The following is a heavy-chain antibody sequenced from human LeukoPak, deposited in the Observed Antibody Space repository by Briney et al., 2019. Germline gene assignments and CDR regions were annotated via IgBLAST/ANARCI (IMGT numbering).Heavy chain of an antibody. Sequence: PSETLSLTCTVSGGSISSSSYYWGWIRQPPWKGLEWIGNIYYSGSTYYNPSLKSRVTISVDTSKNQFSLKLSSVTAADTAVYYCARDPRPGMITFGGVTGGLDYWGQGTLVTVSS. D-gene: IGHD3-16*01. J-gene: IGHJ4*02. CDR2: IYYSGST. CDR1: GGSISSSSYY. V-gene: IGHV4-39*07. CDR3: ARDPRPGMITFGGVTGGLDY.